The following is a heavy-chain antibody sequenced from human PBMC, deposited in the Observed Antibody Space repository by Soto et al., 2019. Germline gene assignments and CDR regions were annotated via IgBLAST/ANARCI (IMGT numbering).Heavy chain of an antibody. CDR1: GGSISSGGYY. CDR2: IYYSGST. D-gene: IGHD6-6*01. V-gene: IGHV4-31*03. CDR3: AREAAQVYYYYMDV. Sequence: PLETLSLTCTVSGGSISSGGYYWSWIRQHPGKGLEWIGYIYYSGSTYYNPSLKSRVTISVDTSKNQFSLYLQMNSLRAEDTAVYYCAREAAQVYYYYMDVWGKGTTVTVSS. J-gene: IGHJ6*03.